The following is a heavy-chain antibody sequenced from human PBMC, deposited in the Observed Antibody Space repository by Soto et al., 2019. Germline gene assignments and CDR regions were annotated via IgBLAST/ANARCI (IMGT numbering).Heavy chain of an antibody. Sequence: GGSLRLSCSASGFTFSSYAMHWVRQAPGKGLEWVAVISYDGSNKYYADSVKGRFTISRDNSKNTLYLQMNSLRAEDTAVYYCARDSGWLGYCSGGSCYSHFQHWGRGTLVTVSS. CDR2: ISYDGSNK. CDR1: GFTFSSYA. CDR3: ARDSGWLGYCSGGSCYSHFQH. J-gene: IGHJ1*01. D-gene: IGHD2-15*01. V-gene: IGHV3-30-3*01.